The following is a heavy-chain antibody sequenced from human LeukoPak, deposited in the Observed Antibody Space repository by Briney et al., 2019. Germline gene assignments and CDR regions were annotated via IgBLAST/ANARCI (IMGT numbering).Heavy chain of an antibody. Sequence: SETLSLTCTVSGGSISSYYWSWIRQPAGKGLEWIGRIYTSGSTNYNPSLKSRVTMSVDTSKNQFSLKLSSVTAADTAVYYCARTTEGGYTYGYFYYYYMDVWGKGTTVTISS. J-gene: IGHJ6*03. CDR1: GGSISSYY. D-gene: IGHD5-18*01. CDR3: ARTTEGGYTYGYFYYYYMDV. CDR2: IYTSGST. V-gene: IGHV4-4*07.